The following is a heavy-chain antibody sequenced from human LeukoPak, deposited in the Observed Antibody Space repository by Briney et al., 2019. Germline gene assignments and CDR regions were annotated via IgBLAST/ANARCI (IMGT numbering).Heavy chain of an antibody. J-gene: IGHJ4*02. CDR2: IKQDGSEK. V-gene: IGHV3-7*01. CDR1: GFTFSSYW. CDR3: ARVVVAATPYYFDY. D-gene: IGHD2-15*01. Sequence: GGSLRLSCAASGFTFSSYWMSWVRQAPGKGLEWVANIKQDGSEKYYVDSVKGRFTISRDNAKNSLYLQMNSLRAEDTAVYYCARVVVAATPYYFDYWGQGTLVTVSS.